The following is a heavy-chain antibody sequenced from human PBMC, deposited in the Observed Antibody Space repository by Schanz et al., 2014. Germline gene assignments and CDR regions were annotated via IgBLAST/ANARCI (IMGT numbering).Heavy chain of an antibody. D-gene: IGHD1-20*01. CDR1: GFTLTTYT. CDR2: ISHHAINQ. V-gene: IGHV3-30*04. CDR3: ARDPIDGIPDYFDY. Sequence: QVHLVESGGGVVQPWRSLRLSCAASGFTLTTYTMHWVRQAPGKGLEWVAVISHHAINQYYADSVRGRFTISRDISQNTLYLQMNGLRTEDTAVYYCARDPIDGIPDYFDYWGQGSLVTVSS. J-gene: IGHJ4*02.